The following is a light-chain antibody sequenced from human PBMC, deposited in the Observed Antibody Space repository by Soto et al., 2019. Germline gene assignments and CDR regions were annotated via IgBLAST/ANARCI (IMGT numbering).Light chain of an antibody. J-gene: IGKJ4*01. CDR3: QQYNSYPLT. CDR1: QSISSW. Sequence: DIRMTQSPSTLSASVGDRVTITCRASQSISSWLAWYQQKPGKAPKLLIYKASSLESGVPSRLRGSGYGTELTITISSMQTDDFETYYCQQYNSYPLTFGGGTKVDIK. V-gene: IGKV1-5*03. CDR2: KAS.